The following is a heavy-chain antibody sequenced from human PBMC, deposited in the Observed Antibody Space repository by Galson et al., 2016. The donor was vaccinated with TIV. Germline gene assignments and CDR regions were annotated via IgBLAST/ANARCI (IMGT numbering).Heavy chain of an antibody. V-gene: IGHV3-9*01. D-gene: IGHD3-22*01. J-gene: IGHJ3*01. Sequence: SLRLSCAASGFTFDEYAIHWVRQAPGKGLEWVCGISWNCGTIANADSVQVRFTISRKNAKKTRYLQMNSLSLKSTAFYYCVDTNVYLGIVVADGAFDVWGQGKKVTVSS. CDR3: VDTNVYLGIVVADGAFDV. CDR2: ISWNCGTI. CDR1: GFTFDEYA.